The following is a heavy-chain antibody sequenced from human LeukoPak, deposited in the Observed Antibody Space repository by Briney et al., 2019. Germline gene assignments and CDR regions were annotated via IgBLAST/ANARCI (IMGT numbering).Heavy chain of an antibody. CDR2: INHSGST. CDR1: GGSFSGYY. CDR3: ASTPFNYDYIWGSYRYRRAFDI. Sequence: PSETLSLTCAVDGGSFSGYYWSWIRQPPGKGLEWIGEINHSGSTNYNPSLKSRVTISVDTSKNQFSLKLSSVTAVDTAVYYCASTPFNYDYIWGSYRYRRAFDIWGQGTMVTVSS. J-gene: IGHJ3*02. D-gene: IGHD3-16*02. V-gene: IGHV4-34*01.